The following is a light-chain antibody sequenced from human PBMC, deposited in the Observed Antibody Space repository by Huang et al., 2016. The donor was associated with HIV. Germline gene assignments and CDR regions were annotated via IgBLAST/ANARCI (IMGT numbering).Light chain of an antibody. CDR3: EQFNIYPRT. J-gene: IGKJ1*01. CDR2: DAS. Sequence: IQLTQSPSSLSASVGDRVTITCRASPGISSFLALYQQKPGKAPRLLIYDASALQSGVPSRFSGSGSGTDFTLTISSLQPEDFATYYCEQFNIYPRTFGQGTRVEIK. CDR1: PGISSF. V-gene: IGKV1-9*01.